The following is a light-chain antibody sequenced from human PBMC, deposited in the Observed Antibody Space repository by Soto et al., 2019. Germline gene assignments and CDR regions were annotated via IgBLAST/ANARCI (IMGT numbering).Light chain of an antibody. Sequence: QSVLTQPASVSGSPGQSITISCTGTSSDVGGYNYVSWYQQHPGKAPKLIIFEVSNRPSGVSNRFSGSKSGNTASLTISGLQAEDEADYYCNSYTNSRTHYVFGTGTKVTVL. V-gene: IGLV2-14*01. J-gene: IGLJ1*01. CDR2: EVS. CDR3: NSYTNSRTHYV. CDR1: SSDVGGYNY.